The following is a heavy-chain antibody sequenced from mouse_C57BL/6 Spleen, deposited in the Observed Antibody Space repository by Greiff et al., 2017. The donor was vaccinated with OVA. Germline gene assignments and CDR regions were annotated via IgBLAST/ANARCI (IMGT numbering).Heavy chain of an antibody. CDR2: IDPSDSYT. CDR1: GYTFTSYW. D-gene: IGHD1-3*01. CDR3: ARRGSSGYYAMDY. Sequence: QVQLQQPGAELVMPGASVKLSYKASGYTFTSYWMHWVKQRPGQGLEWIGEIDPSDSYTNYNQKFKGKSTLTVDKSSSTAYMQLSSLTSEDSAVYYCARRGSSGYYAMDYWGQGTSVTVSS. J-gene: IGHJ4*01. V-gene: IGHV1-69*01.